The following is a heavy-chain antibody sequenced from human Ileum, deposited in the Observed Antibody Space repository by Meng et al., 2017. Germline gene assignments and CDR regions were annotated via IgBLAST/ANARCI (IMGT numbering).Heavy chain of an antibody. Sequence: QLQLQESGPGLVKPSETLSLMCTVSGGSISSSSHCCDWIRQPPGKGLEWIGSTCDSGNTYYNPSLKSRVSMSVDTSKKQISLKLNSVTAADTAVYYCARRTGEVDLLDYWGQGTLVTVSS. D-gene: IGHD7-27*01. CDR3: ARRTGEVDLLDY. CDR2: TCDSGNT. V-gene: IGHV4-39*01. CDR1: GGSISSSSHC. J-gene: IGHJ4*02.